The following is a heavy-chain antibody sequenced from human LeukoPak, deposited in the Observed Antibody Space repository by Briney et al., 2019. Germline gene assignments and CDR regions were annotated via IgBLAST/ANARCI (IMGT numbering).Heavy chain of an antibody. CDR1: GYTFTGYY. CDR2: INPNSGGT. V-gene: IGHV1-2*02. D-gene: IGHD3-10*01. CDR3: ARAVYGSGSYYKALAFDY. Sequence: GASVKVSCKASGYTFTGYYMHWVRQAPGQGLEWMGWINPNSGGTNYAQKFQGRVTMTRDTSISTAYMELSSLRSEDTAVYYCARAVYGSGSYYKALAFDYWGQGTLVTVSS. J-gene: IGHJ4*02.